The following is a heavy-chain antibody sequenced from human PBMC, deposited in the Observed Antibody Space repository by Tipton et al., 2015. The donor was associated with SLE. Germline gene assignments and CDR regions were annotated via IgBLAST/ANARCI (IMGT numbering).Heavy chain of an antibody. Sequence: QLVQSGAEVKKPGASVKVSCKASGYSITSHYMHWLRQAPGQGPEWMGRINPSGGDTTHAQKFQGRVTMTRDTSTNTVYMELSSLRSEDTAVYYCARGGSYDAFHIWGQGTMVTVSS. J-gene: IGHJ3*02. V-gene: IGHV1-46*03. D-gene: IGHD3-10*01. CDR2: INPSGGDT. CDR1: GYSITSHY. CDR3: ARGGSYDAFHI.